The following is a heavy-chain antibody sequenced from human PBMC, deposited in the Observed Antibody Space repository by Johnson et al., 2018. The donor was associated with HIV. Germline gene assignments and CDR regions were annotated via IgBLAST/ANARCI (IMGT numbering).Heavy chain of an antibody. Sequence: VQLVESGGGVVRPGGSLRLSCAASGFTFDDYGMSWVRQAPGKGLEWVSGLGTAGGTYYPGSVTGRFTIARENAKNSLYLQMNRLRPGDTAVYYCAKSSSGELLYAFDIWGQGTMVTVSS. D-gene: IGHD1-26*01. CDR2: LGTAGGT. CDR1: GFTFDDYG. V-gene: IGHV3-13*01. CDR3: AKSSSGELLYAFDI. J-gene: IGHJ3*02.